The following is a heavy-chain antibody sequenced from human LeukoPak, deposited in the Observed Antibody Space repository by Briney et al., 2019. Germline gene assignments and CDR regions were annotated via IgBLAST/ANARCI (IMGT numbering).Heavy chain of an antibody. CDR2: ISAYNGNT. V-gene: IGHV1-18*01. CDR3: ARDKGQQLVLDDY. CDR1: GYTFTSYG. J-gene: IGHJ4*02. D-gene: IGHD6-13*01. Sequence: ASVKVSCKASGYTFTSYGISWVRQAPGQGLEWMGWISAYNGNTNYAQKFQGRVTMTRDTSTSTVYMELSSLRSEDTAVYYCARDKGQQLVLDDYWGQGTLVTVSS.